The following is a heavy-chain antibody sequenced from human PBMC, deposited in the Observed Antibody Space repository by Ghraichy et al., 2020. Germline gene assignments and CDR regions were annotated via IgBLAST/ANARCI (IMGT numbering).Heavy chain of an antibody. CDR3: ARDNYDFWSGYSYYFDY. J-gene: IGHJ4*02. CDR1: GGSISSYY. CDR2: IYTSGST. D-gene: IGHD3-3*01. Sequence: SETLSLTCTVSGGSISSYYWSWIRQPAGKGLEWIGRIYTSGSTNYNPSLKSRVTMSVDTSKNQFSLKLSSVTAADTAVYYCARDNYDFWSGYSYYFDYWGQGTLVTVSS. V-gene: IGHV4-4*07.